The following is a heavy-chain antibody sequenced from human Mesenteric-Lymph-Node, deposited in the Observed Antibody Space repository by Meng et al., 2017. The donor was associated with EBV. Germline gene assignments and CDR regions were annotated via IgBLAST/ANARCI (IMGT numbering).Heavy chain of an antibody. D-gene: IGHD5-18*01. V-gene: IGHV3-11*01. Sequence: LVKDGGVLLKPGGALRLSCVTSGFTFRSYYIDWIRQAPGKGREWLSYISHSGTTIYYADSVKGRFTISRDNAKNSLYLQMSSLRADDTAMYFCARDPGYGGRFEYWGQGTLVTVSS. J-gene: IGHJ4*02. CDR1: GFTFRSYY. CDR2: ISHSGTTI. CDR3: ARDPGYGGRFEY.